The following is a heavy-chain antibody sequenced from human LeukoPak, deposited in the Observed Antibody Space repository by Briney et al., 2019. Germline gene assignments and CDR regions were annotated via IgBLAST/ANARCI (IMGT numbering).Heavy chain of an antibody. Sequence: GGSLRLSCAASGFTFSSYTMNWVRQAPGKGLEWVSSISSSSTYINYADSVKGRFTISRDNAKNSLYLQMNSLKAEDTAVYYCARDRSPGNFDYWGTGTLVTVSS. CDR3: ARDRSPGNFDY. V-gene: IGHV3-21*01. D-gene: IGHD3-10*01. CDR1: GFTFSSYT. J-gene: IGHJ4*02. CDR2: ISSSSTYI.